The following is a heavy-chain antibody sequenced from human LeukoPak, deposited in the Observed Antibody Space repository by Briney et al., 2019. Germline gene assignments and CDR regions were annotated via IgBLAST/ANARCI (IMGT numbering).Heavy chain of an antibody. CDR3: ARDLGSSQTGAQYFQN. V-gene: IGHV3-66*01. CDR2: LYSGGSI. CDR1: GFSVSTNY. Sequence: GGSLRLSCAAAGFSVSTNYMSWVRQAPGKGLEWVSALYSGGSIWHADSVKGRFTISRDNSRNTLYLQMNSLRAEDTAVYFCARDLGSSQTGAQYFQNWGQGTLVTVSS. J-gene: IGHJ1*01. D-gene: IGHD1-1*01.